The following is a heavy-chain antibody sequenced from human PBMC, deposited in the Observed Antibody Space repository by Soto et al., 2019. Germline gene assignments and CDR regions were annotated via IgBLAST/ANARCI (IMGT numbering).Heavy chain of an antibody. D-gene: IGHD6-13*01. CDR3: AKDGRRGQLVMAAAGGFDY. J-gene: IGHJ4*02. CDR1: GFTFDDYA. CDR2: ISWNSGSI. Sequence: DVQLVESGGGLVQPGRSLRLSCAASGFTFDDYAMHWVRQAPGKGLEWVSGISWNSGSIGYADSVKGRFTISRDNAKNSLYLQMNSLRAEDTALYYCAKDGRRGQLVMAAAGGFDYWGQGTLVTVSS. V-gene: IGHV3-9*01.